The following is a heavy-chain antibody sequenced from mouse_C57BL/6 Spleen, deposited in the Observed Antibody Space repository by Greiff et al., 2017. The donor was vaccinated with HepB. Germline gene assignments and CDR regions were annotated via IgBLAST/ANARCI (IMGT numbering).Heavy chain of an antibody. CDR3: AREDYGSSYRFAY. CDR2: ISSGSSTI. Sequence: EVKVEESGGGLVKPGGSLKLSCAASGFTFSDYGMHWVRQAPEKGLEWVAYISSGSSTIYYADTVKGRFTISRDNAKNTLFLQMTSLRSEDTAMYYCAREDYGSSYRFAYWGQGTLVTVSA. J-gene: IGHJ3*01. V-gene: IGHV5-17*01. CDR1: GFTFSDYG. D-gene: IGHD1-1*01.